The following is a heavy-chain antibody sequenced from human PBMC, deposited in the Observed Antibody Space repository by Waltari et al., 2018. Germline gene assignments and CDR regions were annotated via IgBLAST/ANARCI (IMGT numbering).Heavy chain of an antibody. CDR2: SYYRGST. Sequence: QVQLQESGPGLVKPSETLSLPCTVSGGSISSYYRSWIRQPPGTGLEWLGYSYYRGSTNYNPSLKSRVTISVDTSKNQFSLKLSSVTAADTAVYYCARFRMGGASQGMCFDYWGQGTLVTVSS. CDR3: ARFRMGGASQGMCFDY. CDR1: GGSISSYY. J-gene: IGHJ4*02. D-gene: IGHD3-16*01. V-gene: IGHV4-59*01.